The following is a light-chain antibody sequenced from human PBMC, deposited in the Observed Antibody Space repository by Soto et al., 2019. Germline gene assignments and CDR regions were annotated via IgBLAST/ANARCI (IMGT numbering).Light chain of an antibody. CDR2: GAS. J-gene: IGKJ3*01. V-gene: IGKV3-20*01. CDR3: QQYGTPLFT. Sequence: IVLTQSPGTLSLSPGERASLCCGASQSVTNNFLAWYQQKPGQAPRLLIYGASSRATGVPDRFSGSGSGTDFTLTISRLEPVDFAVYYCQQYGTPLFTFGPGTKVDIK. CDR1: QSVTNNF.